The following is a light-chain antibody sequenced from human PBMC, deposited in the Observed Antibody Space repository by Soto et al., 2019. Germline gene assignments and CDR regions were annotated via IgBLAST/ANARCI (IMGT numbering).Light chain of an antibody. V-gene: IGKV1-5*03. J-gene: IGKJ1*01. CDR3: QQYNTYLWT. CDR2: QAS. CDR1: QSISNW. Sequence: DIQMTQSPSTLSASVGDRVIITCRASQSISNWLAWYQQKPGRLPRLLIYQASTLESGVPSRFSGSGSGTEFTLTISSLQPDDLATSYCQQYNTYLWTFGQGTKVDIK.